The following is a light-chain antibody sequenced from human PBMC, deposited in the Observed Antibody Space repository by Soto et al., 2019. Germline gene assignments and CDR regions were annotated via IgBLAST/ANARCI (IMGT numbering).Light chain of an antibody. CDR1: SGHSSYA. CDR2: LNSDGSH. V-gene: IGLV4-69*01. J-gene: IGLJ1*01. Sequence: QLVLTQSPSASASLGASVKLTCTLSSGHSSYAIAWHQQQPEKGPRYLMKLNSDGSHSKGDGIPDRFSGSSSGAERYLTITSHQSEDEADYYCQTWGTGILVFGTGTKVTVL. CDR3: QTWGTGILV.